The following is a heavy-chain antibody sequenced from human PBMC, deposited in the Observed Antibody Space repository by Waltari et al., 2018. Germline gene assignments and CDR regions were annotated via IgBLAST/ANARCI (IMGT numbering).Heavy chain of an antibody. CDR3: ATQRVDSSCFLSNYFAS. V-gene: IGHV4-39*01. CDR2: LYYSGTT. CDR1: GGSISSRSYY. J-gene: IGHJ4*02. D-gene: IGHD6-19*01. Sequence: QLQLQESGPGLVKPSETLSLTCSVSGGSISSRSYYWGWIRRPPGKGLEWIGSLYYSGTTFDNPSLKIQVTMSVDTSENQFSLSLSFVTAADTAVYFCATQRVDSSCFLSNYFASWGQATLVTVS.